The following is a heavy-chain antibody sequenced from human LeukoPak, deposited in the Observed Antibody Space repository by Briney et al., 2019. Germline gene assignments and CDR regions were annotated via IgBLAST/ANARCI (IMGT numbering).Heavy chain of an antibody. CDR1: GFTFSSYA. J-gene: IGHJ3*02. Sequence: PGRSLRLSCAASGFTFSSYAGHWVRQAPGKGLEWVAVISYDGSNKYYADSVKGRFTISRDNSKNTLYLQMNSLRAEDTAVYYCARDPIVGATWGGDAFDIWGQGTMVTVSS. V-gene: IGHV3-30-3*01. D-gene: IGHD1-26*01. CDR2: ISYDGSNK. CDR3: ARDPIVGATWGGDAFDI.